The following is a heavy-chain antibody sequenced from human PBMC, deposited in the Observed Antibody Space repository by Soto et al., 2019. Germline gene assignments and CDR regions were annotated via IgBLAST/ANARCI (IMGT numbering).Heavy chain of an antibody. J-gene: IGHJ6*03. CDR3: ARGGYGPYYYYYYYMDV. CDR2: ISYDGSNK. Sequence: GGSLRLSCAASGFTFSSYGMHWVRQAPGKGLEWVAVISYDGSNKYYADSVKGRFTISRDNSKNTLYLQMNSLRAEDTAVYYCARGGYGPYYYYYYYMDVWGKGTTVTVS. V-gene: IGHV3-30*03. CDR1: GFTFSSYG. D-gene: IGHD2-15*01.